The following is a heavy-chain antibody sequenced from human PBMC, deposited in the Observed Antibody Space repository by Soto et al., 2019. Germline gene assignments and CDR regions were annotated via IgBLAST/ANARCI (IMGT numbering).Heavy chain of an antibody. V-gene: IGHV5-51*01. D-gene: IGHD3-10*01. CDR1: GYSFSNYW. CDR2: IYPDDSDT. J-gene: IGHJ6*03. CDR3: ARWGVVTMLRESQGYMDV. Sequence: PGESLKISCRGSGYSFSNYWIGWVRQMPGKGLEWMGVIYPDDSDTRYSPSFQGQVTISADKSINTAYLQWSSLKVSDTAMYYCARWGVVTMLRESQGYMDVWGKGTTVTVSS.